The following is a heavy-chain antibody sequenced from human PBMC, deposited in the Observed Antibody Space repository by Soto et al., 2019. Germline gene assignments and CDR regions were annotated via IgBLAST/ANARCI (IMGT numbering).Heavy chain of an antibody. Sequence: ASVKVSCKASGYIFINYYIHWVRQAPGQGLEWIGLINPNDGSTNYAQKFRGRVTLTTDTSTSTVYMELRSLRSEDTAVYYCARDIGHSSGWSELLFDYWGQRTLVTVSS. V-gene: IGHV1-46*01. D-gene: IGHD6-19*01. CDR1: GYIFINYY. CDR2: INPNDGST. J-gene: IGHJ4*02. CDR3: ARDIGHSSGWSELLFDY.